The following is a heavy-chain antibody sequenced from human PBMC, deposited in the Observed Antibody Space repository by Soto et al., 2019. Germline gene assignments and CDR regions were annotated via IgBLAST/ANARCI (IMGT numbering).Heavy chain of an antibody. CDR1: GFTFSSYG. D-gene: IGHD6-25*01. CDR3: AKDQSGYSSGGGTFDY. Sequence: QVQLVESGGGVVQPGRSLRLSCAASGFTFSSYGMHWVRQAPGKGLEWVAVISYDGSNKYYADSVKGRFTISRDNSKNTLYLQMNSLRAEDTAVYYCAKDQSGYSSGGGTFDYWGQGTLVTVSS. CDR2: ISYDGSNK. V-gene: IGHV3-30*18. J-gene: IGHJ4*02.